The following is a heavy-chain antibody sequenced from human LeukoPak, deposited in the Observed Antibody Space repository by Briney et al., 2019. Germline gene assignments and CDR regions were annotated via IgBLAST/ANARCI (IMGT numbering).Heavy chain of an antibody. CDR1: GGSISSYY. V-gene: IGHV4-59*01. D-gene: IGHD1-14*01. Sequence: PSETLSLTCTVSGGSISSYYWSWIRQPPGKGLEWIGYIYYSGSTNYNPSLKSRVTISVDTSKNQFSLKLSSVTAADTAVYYCARAAVTATHYFDYWGQGTLVTVSS. J-gene: IGHJ4*02. CDR2: IYYSGST. CDR3: ARAAVTATHYFDY.